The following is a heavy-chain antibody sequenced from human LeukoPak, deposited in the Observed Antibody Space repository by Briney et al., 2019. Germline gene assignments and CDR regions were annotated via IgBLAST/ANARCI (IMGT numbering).Heavy chain of an antibody. CDR1: GFTFSSYS. J-gene: IGHJ4*02. CDR3: ARASEDYYDSSGYGNFDY. Sequence: GGSLRLSCAASGFTFSSYSMNWVRQAPGKGLEWVSSISSSSSYIYYADSVKGRFTISRDNAKNSLYLQMNSLRAEGTAVYYCARASEDYYDSSGYGNFDYWGQGTLVTVSS. D-gene: IGHD3-22*01. CDR2: ISSSSSYI. V-gene: IGHV3-21*01.